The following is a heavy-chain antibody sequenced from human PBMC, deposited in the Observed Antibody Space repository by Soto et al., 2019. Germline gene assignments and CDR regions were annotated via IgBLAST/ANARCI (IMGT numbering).Heavy chain of an antibody. CDR1: GFTFSNYN. Sequence: EVQLVESGGGLVKPGESLRLSCAASGFTFSNYNITWVRQAPGKGLEWVSSIRSRSIDMYYADSVKGRFTISRDDAKNSLSLQMNGVRAEYTAVYFCVRESYPAKAFDIWGQGTMVTVSS. J-gene: IGHJ3*02. D-gene: IGHD2-2*01. CDR3: VRESYPAKAFDI. V-gene: IGHV3-21*01. CDR2: IRSRSIDM.